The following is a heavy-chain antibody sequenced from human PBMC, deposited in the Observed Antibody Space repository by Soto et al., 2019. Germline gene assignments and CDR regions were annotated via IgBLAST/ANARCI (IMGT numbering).Heavy chain of an antibody. CDR3: ARVRTLNYDLLRYYYGMDV. D-gene: IGHD3-3*01. CDR2: IIPFFGTA. CDR1: GGTFSSYA. V-gene: IGHV1-69*06. J-gene: IGHJ6*02. Sequence: QVQLVQSGAEVKKPGSSVKVSCKASGGTFSSYAISWVRQAPGQGLEWMGGIIPFFGTANYAQEFQGRVTITADKSTSTAYMELSSLRSEDTAVYYCARVRTLNYDLLRYYYGMDVWGQGTTVTVSS.